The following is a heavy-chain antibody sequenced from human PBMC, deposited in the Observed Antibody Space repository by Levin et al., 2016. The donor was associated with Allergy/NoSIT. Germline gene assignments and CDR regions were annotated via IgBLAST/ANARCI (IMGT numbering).Heavy chain of an antibody. CDR3: ASDLSGSYPLGHYYYYGMNV. Sequence: GESLKISCAASGFTFSDYYMSWIRQAPGKGLEWVSYISSSSSYTNYADSVKGRFTISRDNAKNSLYLQMNSLRAEDTAVYYCASDLSGSYPLGHYYYYGMNVWGQGTTVTVSS. J-gene: IGHJ6*02. D-gene: IGHD1-26*01. CDR1: GFTFSDYY. V-gene: IGHV3-11*05. CDR2: ISSSSSYT.